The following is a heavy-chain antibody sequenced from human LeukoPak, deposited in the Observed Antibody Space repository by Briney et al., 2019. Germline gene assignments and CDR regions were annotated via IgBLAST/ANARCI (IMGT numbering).Heavy chain of an antibody. Sequence: TGGSLRLSCAASGFTFGPYAMSWVHQAPGKGLDWVSVISGTAGSTYYADSVKGRFTISRDNSKNTLYLEMNSLRADDTALYYCVKAASRFGELCFQHYYMDVWGTGTTVTV. J-gene: IGHJ6*03. D-gene: IGHD3-10*01. V-gene: IGHV3-23*01. CDR3: VKAASRFGELCFQHYYMDV. CDR2: ISGTAGST. CDR1: GFTFGPYA.